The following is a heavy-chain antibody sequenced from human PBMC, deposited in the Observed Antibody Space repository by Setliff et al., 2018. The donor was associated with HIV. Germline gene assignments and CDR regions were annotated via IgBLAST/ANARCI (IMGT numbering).Heavy chain of an antibody. Sequence: SVKVSCKASGYTFTGYYMHWVRQAPGQGLEWMGGIVPIPIFGTTKYAQRFQGRVTITATTVYMELSSLRSDDMAVYYCARGWHSTSPNSYFDYWGQGSLVTVSS. J-gene: IGHJ4*02. CDR3: ARGWHSTSPNSYFDY. CDR1: GYTFTGYY. CDR2: IVPIPIFGTT. V-gene: IGHV1-69*13. D-gene: IGHD6-6*01.